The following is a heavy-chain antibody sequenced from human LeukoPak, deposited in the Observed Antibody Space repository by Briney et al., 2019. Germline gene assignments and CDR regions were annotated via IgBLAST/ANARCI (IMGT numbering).Heavy chain of an antibody. CDR2: FDPEDGET. CDR1: GYTLTELS. D-gene: IGHD6-19*01. J-gene: IGHJ5*02. V-gene: IGHV1-24*01. Sequence: ASLKVSCKVSGYTLTELSMHWVRQAPGKGLEWMGGFDPEDGETIYVQKFQGRVTMTEDTSTDTAYMELSSLRSEDTAVYYCAAALIVTAPYSSGWYIWFDPWGQGTLVTVSS. CDR3: AAALIVTAPYSSGWYIWFDP.